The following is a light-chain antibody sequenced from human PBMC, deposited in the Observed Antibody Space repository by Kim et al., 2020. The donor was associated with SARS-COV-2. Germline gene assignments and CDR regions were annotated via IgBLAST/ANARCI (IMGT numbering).Light chain of an antibody. CDR1: QTVYKGY. Sequence: SPGERATLACRASQTVYKGYLAWYQQRPGQTPRLLLYQTSNRATGIPDRFSGSGSGTDVTLTIRRLEPEDFAVYYCRQYGSLPPYTFGQGTKLEI. CDR3: RQYGSLPPYT. V-gene: IGKV3-20*01. J-gene: IGKJ2*01. CDR2: QTS.